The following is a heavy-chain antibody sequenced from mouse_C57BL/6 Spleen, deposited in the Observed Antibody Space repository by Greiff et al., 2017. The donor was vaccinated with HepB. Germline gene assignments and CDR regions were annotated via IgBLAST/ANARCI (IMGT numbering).Heavy chain of an antibody. CDR2: IWRGGST. Sequence: QVQLKESGPGLVQPSQSLSITCTVSGFSLTSYGVHWVRQSPGKGLEWLGVIWRGGSTDYNAAFMSRLSITKDNSKSQVFFKMNSLQADDTAIYYCAKGDYYGSSWDSWFAYWGQGTLVTVSA. CDR1: GFSLTSYG. V-gene: IGHV2-5*01. J-gene: IGHJ3*01. D-gene: IGHD1-1*01. CDR3: AKGDYYGSSWDSWFAY.